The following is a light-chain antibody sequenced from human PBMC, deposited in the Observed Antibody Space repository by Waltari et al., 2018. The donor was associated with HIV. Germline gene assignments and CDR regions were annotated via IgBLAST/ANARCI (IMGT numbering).Light chain of an antibody. J-gene: IGKJ1*01. CDR2: GAS. Sequence: EIVMTQSPVTLSASPGERVTLSCRASESVNSDLAWYQQKPCQAPRLLIHGASTRATGITPRLSGSGSETQCTRTISSLQSEDCAVYYCQQYNNWTAAWTFGRGTRVEI. V-gene: IGKV3-15*01. CDR3: QQYNNWTAAWT. CDR1: ESVNSD.